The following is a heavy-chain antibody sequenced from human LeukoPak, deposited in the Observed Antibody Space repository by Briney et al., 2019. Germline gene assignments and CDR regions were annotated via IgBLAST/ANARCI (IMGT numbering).Heavy chain of an antibody. CDR2: IWYDGSNK. V-gene: IGHV3-33*01. J-gene: IGHJ4*02. CDR3: AREAIFGVVDLAFDY. CDR1: GFTFSSYG. D-gene: IGHD3-3*01. Sequence: GGSLRLSCAASGFTFSSYGMHWVRQAPGKGLEWVAVIWYDGSNKYYADSVKGRFTISRDNSENTLYLQMNSLRAEDTAVYYCAREAIFGVVDLAFDYWGQGTLVTVSS.